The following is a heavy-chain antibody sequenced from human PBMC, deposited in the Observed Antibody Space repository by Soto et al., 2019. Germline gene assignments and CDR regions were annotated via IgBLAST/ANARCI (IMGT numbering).Heavy chain of an antibody. CDR1: GYTFTSYD. J-gene: IGHJ6*02. CDR3: ARDFETIFGVVINKDYYYYYGMDV. D-gene: IGHD3-3*01. CDR2: MNPNSGNT. Sequence: ASVKVSCKASGYTFTSYDINWVRQATGQGLEWMGWMNPNSGNTGYAQKFQGRVTMTRNTSISTAYMELSSLRSEDTAVYYCARDFETIFGVVINKDYYYYYGMDVWGQGTMVTVSS. V-gene: IGHV1-8*01.